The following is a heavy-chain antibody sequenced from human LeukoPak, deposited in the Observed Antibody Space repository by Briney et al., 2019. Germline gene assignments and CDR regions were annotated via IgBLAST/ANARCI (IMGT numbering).Heavy chain of an antibody. CDR1: GCTFSSYA. J-gene: IGHJ6*02. CDR2: IIPILGIA. CDR3: ARDYYGSGSYFIYYYGMDV. V-gene: IGHV1-69*04. D-gene: IGHD3-10*01. Sequence: SVTVSCKASGCTFSSYAISWVQQASGQGLEWIGRIIPILGIANYAQKFQGRVTITADKSTSTAYMELSSLRSEYTAVYYCARDYYGSGSYFIYYYGMDVWGQGTTVTVSS.